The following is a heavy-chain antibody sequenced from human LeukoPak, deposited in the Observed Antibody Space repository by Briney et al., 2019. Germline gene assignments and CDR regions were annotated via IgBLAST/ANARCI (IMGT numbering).Heavy chain of an antibody. CDR3: VKDKSRYPVYYFDY. CDR2: ITDSGGAT. CDR1: GFAFTDYA. V-gene: IGHV3-23*01. J-gene: IGHJ4*02. D-gene: IGHD3-9*01. Sequence: PGGSLRLSCAASGFAFTDYAISWVRQAPGKGLEWVSAITDSGGATYYAESVKGRFTISRDNSRNTLYVQMDNLRAVDTAIYYCVKDKSRYPVYYFDYWGQGTLVTVSS.